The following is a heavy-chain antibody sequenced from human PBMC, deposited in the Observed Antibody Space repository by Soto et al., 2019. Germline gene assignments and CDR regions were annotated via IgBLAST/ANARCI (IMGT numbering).Heavy chain of an antibody. CDR2: MKHDGNEK. D-gene: IGHD2-15*01. J-gene: IGHJ4*02. CDR1: GFTFSSYW. Sequence: PGGSLRLSCAASGFTFSSYWMTWVRQAPGKGLEWVANMKHDGNEKDYVDSVKGRFIISRDNAKSSLYLQMNSLRAEDTAVYYCARVGGSCYGGSCYLLHFDYWGQGSLVTVSS. V-gene: IGHV3-7*01. CDR3: ARVGGSCYGGSCYLLHFDY.